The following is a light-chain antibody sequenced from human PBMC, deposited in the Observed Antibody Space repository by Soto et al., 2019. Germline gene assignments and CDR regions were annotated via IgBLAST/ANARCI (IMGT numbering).Light chain of an antibody. Sequence: EIVMTQSPATLSVSPGERATLSCRASQSVSSNLAWYKQKPGQATRLLIYGASTRATGIPDRVSGSGSGTEFTLTISSLQSEDFAVYYCQQYNNWPWTFGQGTKVDI. CDR2: GAS. V-gene: IGKV3-15*01. CDR3: QQYNNWPWT. CDR1: QSVSSN. J-gene: IGKJ1*01.